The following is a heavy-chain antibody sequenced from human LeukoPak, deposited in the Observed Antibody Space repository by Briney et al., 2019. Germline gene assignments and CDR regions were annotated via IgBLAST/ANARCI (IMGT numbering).Heavy chain of an antibody. CDR2: ISFDGSNK. CDR3: AKSIVGATGDAFDI. D-gene: IGHD1-26*01. J-gene: IGHJ3*02. CDR1: GFTFSNYG. V-gene: IGHV3-30*18. Sequence: RPGRSLRLSCAASGFTFSNYGMHWVRQAPGKGLEWVAVISFDGSNKYYADSVKGRFTISRDNSKNTLYLQMNSLRAEDTAVYYCAKSIVGATGDAFDIWGQGTMVTVSS.